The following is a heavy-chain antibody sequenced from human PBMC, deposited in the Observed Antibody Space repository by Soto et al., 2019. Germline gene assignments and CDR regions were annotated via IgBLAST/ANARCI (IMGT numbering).Heavy chain of an antibody. CDR3: AREKTYYDFWSGYSPYGMDV. CDR2: IWYDGSNK. Sequence: GGSLRLSCAASGFTFSSYGMHWVRQAPGKGLEWVAVIWYDGSNKYYADSVKGRFTISRDNSKNTLYLQMNSLRAEDTAVYYCAREKTYYDFWSGYSPYGMDVWGQGTTVTVSS. V-gene: IGHV3-33*01. D-gene: IGHD3-3*01. J-gene: IGHJ6*02. CDR1: GFTFSSYG.